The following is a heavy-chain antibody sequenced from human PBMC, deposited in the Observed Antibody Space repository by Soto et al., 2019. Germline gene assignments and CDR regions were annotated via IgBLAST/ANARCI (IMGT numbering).Heavy chain of an antibody. D-gene: IGHD3-22*01. V-gene: IGHV1-69*08. Sequence: QVQLVQSGAEVKKPGSSVKVSCKGSGGTFSRYSRSWVRQAPGQGLEWMGRIIPMLGIAKYAQKFQGRVTITADRSTSTAYMEVSSLRSEDTAVFYCARDRDGFDSNGYYLDYWGQGTLLTVTS. CDR2: IIPMLGIA. CDR1: GGTFSRYS. J-gene: IGHJ4*02. CDR3: ARDRDGFDSNGYYLDY.